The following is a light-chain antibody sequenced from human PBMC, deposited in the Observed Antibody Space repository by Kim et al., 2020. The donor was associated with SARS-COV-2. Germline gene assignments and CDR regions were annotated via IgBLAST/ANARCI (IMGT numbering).Light chain of an antibody. CDR1: SSDVGRYNL. Sequence: GQSLTVSCTGTSSDVGRYNLVSRYQLHPGKAPKLMIYEVSKWPSGVSNRFSGSKSGNTASLTISGLQAEDEADYYCCSYASSSTLIFGGGTQLTVL. CDR3: CSYASSSTLI. J-gene: IGLJ2*01. V-gene: IGLV2-23*02. CDR2: EVS.